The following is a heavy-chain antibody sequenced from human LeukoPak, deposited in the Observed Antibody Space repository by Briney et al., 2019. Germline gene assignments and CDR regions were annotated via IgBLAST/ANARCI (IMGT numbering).Heavy chain of an antibody. D-gene: IGHD2-15*01. J-gene: IGHJ3*02. V-gene: IGHV1-8*01. CDR2: MSPNSGNT. CDR1: GYTFTSYD. CDR3: ARYCSGGSCYSDAFDI. Sequence: ASVKVSCKASGYTFTSYDINWVRQATGQGLEWMGWMSPNSGNTGYAQKFQGRVTMTRNTSISTAYMELSSLRSEDTAVYYCARYCSGGSCYSDAFDIWGQGTMVTVSS.